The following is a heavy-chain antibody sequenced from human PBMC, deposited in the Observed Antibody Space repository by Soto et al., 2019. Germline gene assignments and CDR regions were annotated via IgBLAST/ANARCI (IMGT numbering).Heavy chain of an antibody. J-gene: IGHJ3*02. Sequence: GGSLRLSCAASGFTFSSYSMNWVRQAPGKGLEWVSSISSSSSYIYYADSVKGRFTISRDNAKNSLYLQMNSLRAEDTAVYYGAREAVRGSGKADAFDIWGQGTMVTVSS. CDR2: ISSSSSYI. CDR1: GFTFSSYS. V-gene: IGHV3-21*01. D-gene: IGHD3-10*01. CDR3: AREAVRGSGKADAFDI.